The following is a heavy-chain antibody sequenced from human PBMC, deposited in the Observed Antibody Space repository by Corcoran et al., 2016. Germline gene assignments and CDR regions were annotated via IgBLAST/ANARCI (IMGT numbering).Heavy chain of an antibody. J-gene: IGHJ6*02. Sequence: QVQLVQSGAEVKKPGSSVKVSCKASGGTFSSYAISWVRQAPGQGLEWMGGIIPIFGTANYAQKFQGRVTITADESTSTAYMGLSSLRSEDTAVYYCVRGEGSGYDLFYYYYGMDVWGQGTTVTVSS. CDR2: IIPIFGTA. CDR1: GGTFSSYA. D-gene: IGHD5-12*01. CDR3: VRGEGSGYDLFYYYYGMDV. V-gene: IGHV1-69*01.